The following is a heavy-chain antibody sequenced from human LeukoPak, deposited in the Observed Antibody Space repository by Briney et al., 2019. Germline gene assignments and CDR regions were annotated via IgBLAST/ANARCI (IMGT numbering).Heavy chain of an antibody. CDR3: ARGYFGWLYDY. CDR1: GGSFSGYY. D-gene: IGHD3-9*01. Sequence: SETLSLTCAAYGGSFSGYYWSWIRQPPGKGLEWIGEINHSGSTNYNPSLKSRVTISVDTSKNQFSLKLSSVTAADTAVYYCARGYFGWLYDYWGQGTLVTVSS. J-gene: IGHJ4*02. CDR2: INHSGST. V-gene: IGHV4-34*01.